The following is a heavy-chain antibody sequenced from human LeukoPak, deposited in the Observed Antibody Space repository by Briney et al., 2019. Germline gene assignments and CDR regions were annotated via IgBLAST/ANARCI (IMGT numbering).Heavy chain of an antibody. CDR3: ALAPGYSSGWYYFDY. V-gene: IGHV3-30*04. CDR2: ISYDGSNK. CDR1: GFTFSSYA. Sequence: SGGSLRLSCAASGFTFSSYAMHWVRQAPGKGLEWVAVISYDGSNKYYADSVKGRFTISRDNSKNTLYLQMNSLRAEDTAVYYCALAPGYSSGWYYFDYWGQGALVTVSS. D-gene: IGHD6-19*01. J-gene: IGHJ4*02.